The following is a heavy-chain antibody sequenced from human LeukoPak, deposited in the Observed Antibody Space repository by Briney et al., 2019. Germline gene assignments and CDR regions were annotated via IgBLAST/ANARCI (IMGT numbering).Heavy chain of an antibody. CDR2: ISSSSTTI. V-gene: IGHV3-48*01. J-gene: IGHJ4*02. D-gene: IGHD2-2*01. Sequence: GGSLRLSCAASGFSFSNYGLNWVRQAPGKGLEWVSYISSSSTTINYADSVKGRFTISRDNAKNSLYVQMSSLRAEDTAVYYCARVRCTITSCFRDYWGQGTLVTVSS. CDR3: ARVRCTITSCFRDY. CDR1: GFSFSNYG.